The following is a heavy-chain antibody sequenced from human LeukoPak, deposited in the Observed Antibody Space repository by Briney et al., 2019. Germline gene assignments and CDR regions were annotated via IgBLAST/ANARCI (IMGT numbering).Heavy chain of an antibody. CDR3: ARLDGTMIVVDTTPKAAFDI. CDR2: IYPGDSAGDSDT. CDR1: GYSFTNYW. Sequence: GESLKISCKGSGYSFTNYWIGWVRQMPGKGLEWMGIIYPGDSAGDSDTRYSPSFQGQVTISADKSISTAYLQWSSLKASDTAMYYRARLDGTMIVVDTTPKAAFDIWGQGTMVTVSS. J-gene: IGHJ3*02. D-gene: IGHD3-22*01. V-gene: IGHV5-51*01.